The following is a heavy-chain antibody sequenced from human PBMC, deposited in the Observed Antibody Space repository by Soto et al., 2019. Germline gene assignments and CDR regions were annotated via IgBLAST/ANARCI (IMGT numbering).Heavy chain of an antibody. CDR2: IGSSADTT. V-gene: IGHV3-23*01. CDR1: GLSVNSNP. Sequence: EVQLLESGGGLVKPGGSLRLSCAASGLSVNSNPMSWVRQAPGKGLEWVSAIGSSADTTYYADSVKGRFTISRDNSKNTLYLQLNSLRVEDTAVYYCAKSPSGWFDPWGQGTLVTVSS. J-gene: IGHJ5*02. D-gene: IGHD3-10*01. CDR3: AKSPSGWFDP.